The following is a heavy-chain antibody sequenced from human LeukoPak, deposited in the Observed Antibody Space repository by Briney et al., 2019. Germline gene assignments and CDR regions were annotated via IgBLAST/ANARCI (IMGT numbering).Heavy chain of an antibody. J-gene: IGHJ4*02. Sequence: PGRSLRLSCAASGFTFSMFTLHWVHQAPGKGLEWLAVISHDGSDKYYADSVKGRFTISRDNSKNTLYLQMSSLRAEDTAVYYCARVRGYCSSTSCYSEYWGQGTLVTVSS. D-gene: IGHD2-2*01. CDR2: ISHDGSDK. CDR3: ARVRGYCSSTSCYSEY. V-gene: IGHV3-30-3*01. CDR1: GFTFSMFT.